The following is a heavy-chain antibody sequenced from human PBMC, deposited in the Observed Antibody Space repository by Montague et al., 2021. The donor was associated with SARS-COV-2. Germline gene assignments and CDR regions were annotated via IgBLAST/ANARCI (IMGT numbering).Heavy chain of an antibody. CDR3: ATLSSSITIFGVVQGYYFDD. CDR2: KYYSGST. CDR1: GASISSRSYY. J-gene: IGHJ4*02. V-gene: IGHV4-39*01. Sequence: SETLSLTCTVSGASISSRSYYWGWIRQPPGKGLEWIGCKYYSGSTYYNPTLKSRVTISVDTSKNQFSLKLSSVTAADTAVYYCATLSSSITIFGVVQGYYFDDWGQGTLVTVSS. D-gene: IGHD3-3*01.